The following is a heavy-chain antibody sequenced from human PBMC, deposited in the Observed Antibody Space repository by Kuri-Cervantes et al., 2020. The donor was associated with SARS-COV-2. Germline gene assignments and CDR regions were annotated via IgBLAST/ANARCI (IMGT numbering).Heavy chain of an antibody. CDR3: ARGKGGSGSYSIDY. CDR1: DYY. CDR2: IYYSGGT. Sequence: DYYMSWIRQPPGKGLEWIGYIYYSGGTYYNPSLKSRVTISVDTSKNQFSLKLSSVTAADTAVYYCARGKGGSGSYSIDYWGQGTLVTVSS. D-gene: IGHD3-10*01. J-gene: IGHJ4*02. V-gene: IGHV4-30-4*08.